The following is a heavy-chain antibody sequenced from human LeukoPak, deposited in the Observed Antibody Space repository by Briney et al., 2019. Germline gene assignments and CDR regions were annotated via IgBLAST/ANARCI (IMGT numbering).Heavy chain of an antibody. CDR2: ISYDGSNK. V-gene: IGHV3-30*18. CDR3: AKDRPIKGTRSPFDY. Sequence: GRSLRLSCAASGFTFSSYGMHWVRQAPGKGLEWVAVISYDGSNKYYADSVKGRFTISRDNSKNTLYLQMNSPRAEDTAVYYCAKDRPIKGTRSPFDYWGQGTLVTVSS. D-gene: IGHD6-6*01. CDR1: GFTFSSYG. J-gene: IGHJ4*02.